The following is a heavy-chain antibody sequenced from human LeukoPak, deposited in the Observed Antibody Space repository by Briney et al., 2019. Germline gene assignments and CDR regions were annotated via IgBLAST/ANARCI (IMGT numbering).Heavy chain of an antibody. D-gene: IGHD6-13*01. Sequence: PGGSLRLSCAASGFTVSSNYMSWVRQAPGKGLEWVSVIYSGGSTYYADSAKGRFTISRDNSKNTLYLQMNSLRAEDTAVYYCARGQQLVPYYYYYYGMDVWGQGTTVTVSS. CDR1: GFTVSSNY. V-gene: IGHV3-66*01. J-gene: IGHJ6*02. CDR3: ARGQQLVPYYYYYYGMDV. CDR2: IYSGGST.